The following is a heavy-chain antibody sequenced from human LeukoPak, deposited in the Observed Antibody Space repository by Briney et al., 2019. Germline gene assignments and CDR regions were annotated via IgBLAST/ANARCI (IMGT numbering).Heavy chain of an antibody. Sequence: GGSLRLSCAASGFTLGSYWMSWVRQAPGKGLEWVADIKQDGSEKYYVDSVKGRFTISRDNAKNSLYLQMNSLRAKDTAVYYCAREGYSYLVYYFDYWGQGTLVTVSS. CDR1: GFTLGSYW. CDR2: IKQDGSEK. D-gene: IGHD5-18*01. CDR3: AREGYSYLVYYFDY. J-gene: IGHJ4*02. V-gene: IGHV3-7*01.